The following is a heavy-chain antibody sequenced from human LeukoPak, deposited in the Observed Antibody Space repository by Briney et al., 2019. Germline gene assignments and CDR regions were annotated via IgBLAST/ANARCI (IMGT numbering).Heavy chain of an antibody. CDR2: FCLDGAST. J-gene: IGHJ4*02. CDR1: GFTFKEYA. CDR3: AKGPRMVLGTFEYYFDY. D-gene: IGHD3-10*01. V-gene: IGHV3-43D*03. Sequence: GGSLRLSCAAPGFTFKEYALHWVRQAPGKGVGWGSVFCLDGASTSYADSVKGRFTISRDNSKNSLYLQMNSLRAEDNAFYYCAKGPRMVLGTFEYYFDYWGQGTLVTV.